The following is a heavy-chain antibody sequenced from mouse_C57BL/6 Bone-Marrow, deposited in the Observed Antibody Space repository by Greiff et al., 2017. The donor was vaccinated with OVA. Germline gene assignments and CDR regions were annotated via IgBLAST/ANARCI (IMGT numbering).Heavy chain of an antibody. CDR2: IYPSDSET. Sequence: VQLQQPGAELVRPGSSVKLSCKASGYTFTSYWMDWVKQRPGQGLEWIGNIYPSDSETHYNQKFKDKATLTVDKSSSTAYMQLSSLTSEDSAVYYCARPYDGYYSHWGQGTLVTVSA. CDR3: ARPYDGYYSH. V-gene: IGHV1-61*01. J-gene: IGHJ3*01. D-gene: IGHD2-3*01. CDR1: GYTFTSYW.